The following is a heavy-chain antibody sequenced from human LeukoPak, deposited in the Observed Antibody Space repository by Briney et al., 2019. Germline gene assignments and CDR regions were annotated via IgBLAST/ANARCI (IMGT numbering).Heavy chain of an antibody. CDR1: GGSISSYY. CDR2: IYTSGST. V-gene: IGHV4-4*07. CDR3: ARDIMYYYDSSGYYWFDP. D-gene: IGHD3-22*01. J-gene: IGHJ5*02. Sequence: LETLSLTCTVSGGSISSYYWSWIRQPAGKGLEWIGRIYTSGSTNYNPSLKSRVTMSVDTSKNQFSLKLSSVTAADTAVYYCARDIMYYYDSSGYYWFDPWGQGTLVTVSS.